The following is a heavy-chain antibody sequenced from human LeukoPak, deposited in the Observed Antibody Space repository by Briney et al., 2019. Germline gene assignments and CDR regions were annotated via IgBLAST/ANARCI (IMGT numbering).Heavy chain of an antibody. CDR1: GFTFSDYA. V-gene: IGHV3-23*01. CDR2: ITNSGGTT. D-gene: IGHD3-16*02. Sequence: GGSLRLSSAASGFTFSDYAMSWVRQAPGKGLEWVSAITNSGGTTYYADSVKGRFTISRDNSKNTVYLQMNSLRADDTAVYYCAKGGGSLPTFDYWGQGTLVTVSS. J-gene: IGHJ4*02. CDR3: AKGGGSLPTFDY.